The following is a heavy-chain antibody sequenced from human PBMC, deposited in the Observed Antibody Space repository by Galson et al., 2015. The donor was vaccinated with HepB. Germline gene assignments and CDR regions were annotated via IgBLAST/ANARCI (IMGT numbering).Heavy chain of an antibody. V-gene: IGHV4-59*01. CDR3: ARDTPIYDITGTYQGRAFDY. CDR1: GGSISSYY. CDR2: IYYSGST. D-gene: IGHD1-20*01. J-gene: IGHJ4*02. Sequence: TLSLTCTVSGGSISSYYWSWIRQPPGKGLEWIGYIYYSGSTNYNPSLKSRVTISVDTSKNQFSLKLSSVTAADTAVYYCARDTPIYDITGTYQGRAFDYWGQGTLVTVSS.